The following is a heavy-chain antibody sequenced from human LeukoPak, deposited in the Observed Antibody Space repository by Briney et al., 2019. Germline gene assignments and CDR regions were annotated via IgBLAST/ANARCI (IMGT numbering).Heavy chain of an antibody. CDR2: ISGSGGST. CDR3: AKDRRLSIAAPRGFQH. CDR1: GFTFSSYA. D-gene: IGHD6-6*01. J-gene: IGHJ1*01. Sequence: GGSLRLSCAASGFTFSSYAMSWVRQAPGKGLEWVSAISGSGGSTYYADSVKGRFTISRDNSKNTLYLQMNSLRAEDTAVYYCAKDRRLSIAAPRGFQHWGQGTLVTVSS. V-gene: IGHV3-23*01.